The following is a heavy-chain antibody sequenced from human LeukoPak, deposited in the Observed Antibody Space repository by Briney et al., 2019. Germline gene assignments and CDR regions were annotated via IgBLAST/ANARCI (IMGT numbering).Heavy chain of an antibody. CDR3: ARTTVVTPGYYYYGMDV. V-gene: IGHV1-2*04. CDR2: INPNSGGT. J-gene: IGHJ6*02. D-gene: IGHD4-23*01. CDR1: GYTFTGYY. Sequence: GASVKVSCKASGYTFTGYYMHWVRQAPGQGLEWMGWINPNSGGTNYAQKFQGWVTMTRDTSISTAYMELSRLRSDDTAVYYCARTTVVTPGYYYYGMDVWGQGTTVTVSS.